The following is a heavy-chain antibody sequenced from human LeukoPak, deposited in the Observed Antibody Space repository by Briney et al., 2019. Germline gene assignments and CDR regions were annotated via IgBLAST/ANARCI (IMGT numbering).Heavy chain of an antibody. CDR1: GFTFSSYA. Sequence: PGGSLRLSCAASGFTFSSYAMSWVRQAPGKGLEWVSSVSRSGDSTYYTDSVKGRFTISRDNYKNTLYLQMNSLRAEDTAVYYCAKDLVILSDYGGQGTLVTVSS. CDR2: VSRSGDST. D-gene: IGHD3-9*01. V-gene: IGHV3-23*01. J-gene: IGHJ4*02. CDR3: AKDLVILSDY.